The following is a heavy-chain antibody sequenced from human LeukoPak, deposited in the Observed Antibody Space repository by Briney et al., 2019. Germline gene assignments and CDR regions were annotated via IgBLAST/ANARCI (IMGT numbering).Heavy chain of an antibody. J-gene: IGHJ4*02. Sequence: SVKVSCKASGGTFSSYAISWVRQAPGQGLEWMGRIIPIFGTANYAQKFQGRVTITTDESTSTAYMELSSLRSEGTAVYYCAYGKYSSNYFDYWGQGTLVTVSS. CDR1: GGTFSSYA. CDR2: IIPIFGTA. D-gene: IGHD6-13*01. CDR3: AYGKYSSNYFDY. V-gene: IGHV1-69*05.